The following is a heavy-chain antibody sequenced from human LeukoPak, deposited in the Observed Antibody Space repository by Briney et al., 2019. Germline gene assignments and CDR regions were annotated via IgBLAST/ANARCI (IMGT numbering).Heavy chain of an antibody. CDR3: ARTSSRSSIAVAVAAGGPASFDP. CDR2: INPSSGGT. Sequence: GASVKVSCKASGYTFTGYYMHWVRQAPGQGLEWMGWINPSSGGTNYAQKFQGRVTMTRDTSISTAYMELSRLRSDDTAVYYCARTSSRSSIAVAVAAGGPASFDPWGQGTPVTVSS. J-gene: IGHJ5*02. D-gene: IGHD6-19*01. V-gene: IGHV1-2*02. CDR1: GYTFTGYY.